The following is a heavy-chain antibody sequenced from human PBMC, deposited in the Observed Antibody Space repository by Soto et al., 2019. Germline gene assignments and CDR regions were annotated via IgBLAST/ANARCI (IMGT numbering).Heavy chain of an antibody. CDR3: ARGTMLRGPGYYYAMDV. Sequence: SETLSLTCTVSGDSISRNGYFWTWIRQHPGKGLEWIGYIYYSGSSYYNPSLESRVIISVDTSKNHFSLNLTAVTAADTAVYYCARGTMLRGPGYYYAMDVWGQGTTVTVSS. CDR2: IYYSGSS. CDR1: GDSISRNGYF. J-gene: IGHJ6*02. V-gene: IGHV4-31*03. D-gene: IGHD3-10*01.